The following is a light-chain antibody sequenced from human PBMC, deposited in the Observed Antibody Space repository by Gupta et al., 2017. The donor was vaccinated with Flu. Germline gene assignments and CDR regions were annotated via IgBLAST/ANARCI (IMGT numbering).Light chain of an antibody. V-gene: IGKV2-30*01. CDR2: LVT. CDR3: MQGEHWPWA. Sequence: DVVMTQSPLSLAVTLGQSASISCRSSQGLVYSDGNTYLHWFQQRPGQSPRRLIYLVTKRDSGVPDRFSGSGSGTDFTLTISRVEAEDVGVYFGMQGEHWPWAFGQGTKLEIK. J-gene: IGKJ1*01. CDR1: QGLVYSDGNTY.